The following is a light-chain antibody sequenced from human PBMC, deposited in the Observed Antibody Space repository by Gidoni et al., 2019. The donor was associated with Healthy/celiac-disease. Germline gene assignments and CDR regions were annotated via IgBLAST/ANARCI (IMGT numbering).Light chain of an antibody. J-gene: IGKJ2*01. Sequence: EIVLTQSPGTLSLSPGESATLSCRASQSVSSSYLAWYQQKPGQAPRLLIYGASSRATGIPDRISGSGSGTDFTHTISRLDPEDCAVYYCQQYGSSRYTFGQGTKLEIK. CDR2: GAS. CDR3: QQYGSSRYT. V-gene: IGKV3-20*01. CDR1: QSVSSSY.